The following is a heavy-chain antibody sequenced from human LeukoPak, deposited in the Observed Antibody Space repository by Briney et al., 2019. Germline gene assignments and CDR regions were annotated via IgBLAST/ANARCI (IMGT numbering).Heavy chain of an antibody. CDR2: IYYSGST. D-gene: IGHD2-2*01. J-gene: IGHJ3*02. Sequence: SETLSLTCTVSGDSVSTTIYYWGWIRQPPGRGLECIGSIYYSGSTYCNPSLKSRTTILVDTSRNQFSLKLSSVTAADTAVYYCARIYPIIGYCSSTSCPASFDIWGQGTMVAVSS. V-gene: IGHV4-39*07. CDR3: ARIYPIIGYCSSTSCPASFDI. CDR1: GDSVSTTIYY.